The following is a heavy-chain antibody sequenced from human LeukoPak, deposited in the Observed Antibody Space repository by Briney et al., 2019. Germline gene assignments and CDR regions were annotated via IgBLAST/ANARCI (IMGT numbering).Heavy chain of an antibody. D-gene: IGHD3-10*01. CDR1: GRSISSGDYY. J-gene: IGHJ6*04. Sequence: SETLSLTCTVSGRSISSGDYYWIWIRQPPGKGLEWIGYIYYSGSTYYNPSLKSRVTISVDTSKNQFSLKLSSVTAADTAVYYCARDYYYGSGTEYYYYGMDVWGKGTTVTVSS. V-gene: IGHV4-30-4*01. CDR3: ARDYYYGSGTEYYYYGMDV. CDR2: IYYSGST.